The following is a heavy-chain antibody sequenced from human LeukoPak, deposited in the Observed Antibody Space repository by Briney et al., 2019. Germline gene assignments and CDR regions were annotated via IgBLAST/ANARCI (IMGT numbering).Heavy chain of an antibody. V-gene: IGHV4-39*01. CDR1: GDSISSSGSY. D-gene: IGHD2-2*01. CDR3: ARHTYCSSTSCYYWPQVLYPFDY. Sequence: SETLSLTCTVSGDSISSSGSYWGWLRQPPGKGLEWIGSIYYSGKTYHNPSLKSRVTISVDSSKNQFSLKLSSVTAADTAVYYCARHTYCSSTSCYYWPQVLYPFDYWGQGTLVTVSA. CDR2: IYYSGKT. J-gene: IGHJ4*02.